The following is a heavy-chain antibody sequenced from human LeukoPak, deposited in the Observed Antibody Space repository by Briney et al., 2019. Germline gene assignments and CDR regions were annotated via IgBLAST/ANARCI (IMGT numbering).Heavy chain of an antibody. D-gene: IGHD3-10*01. Sequence: PSETLSLTCTVSGGSISSYYWSWIRQPAGKGLEWMGRIYTSGSTNYNPSLKSRVTMSVDTSKNQFSLKLSSVTAADTAVYYCAKQATMVRGVKDAFDIWGQGTMVTVSS. CDR2: IYTSGST. J-gene: IGHJ3*02. CDR1: GGSISSYY. CDR3: AKQATMVRGVKDAFDI. V-gene: IGHV4-4*07.